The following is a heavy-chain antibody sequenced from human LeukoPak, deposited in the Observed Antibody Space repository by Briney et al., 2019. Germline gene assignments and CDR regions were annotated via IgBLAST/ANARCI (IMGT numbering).Heavy chain of an antibody. CDR3: ARAVMHYDSSGYYY. Sequence: ASVKVSCKASGYTFTSYGISWVRQAPGQGLEWMGWISAYNGNTNYAQKLQGRVTMTTDTSTSTAYMELRSLRSDDTAVYYCARAVMHYDSSGYYYWGQGTLVTVSS. D-gene: IGHD3-22*01. CDR2: ISAYNGNT. J-gene: IGHJ4*02. CDR1: GYTFTSYG. V-gene: IGHV1-18*01.